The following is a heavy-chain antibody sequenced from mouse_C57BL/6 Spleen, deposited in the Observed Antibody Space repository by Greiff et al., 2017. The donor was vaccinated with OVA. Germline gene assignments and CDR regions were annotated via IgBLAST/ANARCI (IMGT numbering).Heavy chain of an antibody. CDR1: GYTFTSYW. Sequence: QVQLKQSGTELVKPGASVKLSCKASGYTFTSYWMHWVKQRPGQGLEWIGNINPSNGGTNYNEKFKSKATLTVDKSSSTAYMQLSSLTSEDAAVYYCARDGYGSSHWYFDVWGTGTTVTVSS. D-gene: IGHD1-1*01. CDR2: INPSNGGT. J-gene: IGHJ1*03. CDR3: ARDGYGSSHWYFDV. V-gene: IGHV1-53*01.